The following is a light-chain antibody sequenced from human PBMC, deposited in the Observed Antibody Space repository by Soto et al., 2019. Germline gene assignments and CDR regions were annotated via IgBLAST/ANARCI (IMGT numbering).Light chain of an antibody. V-gene: IGLV2-8*01. CDR2: EVS. Sequence: QSALTQPPSASGSPGQSVTISCTGTSSDVGGYNYVSRYQQHPGKAPKLMIYEVSKRPSWVPDRFSGSKSGNTASLTVSGLQAEDEADYYCSSYAGSNNFVFGGGTKLTVL. CDR1: SSDVGGYNY. J-gene: IGLJ2*01. CDR3: SSYAGSNNFV.